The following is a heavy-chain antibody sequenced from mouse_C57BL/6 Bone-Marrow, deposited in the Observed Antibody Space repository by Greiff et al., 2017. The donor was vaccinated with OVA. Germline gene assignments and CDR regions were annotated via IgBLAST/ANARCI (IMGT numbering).Heavy chain of an antibody. CDR1: GFTFSSYA. D-gene: IGHD2-5*01. CDR3: ARDQGGSYYSNFGGFAY. V-gene: IGHV5-4*01. CDR2: ISDGGSYT. Sequence: EVKLMESGGGLVKPGGSLKLSCAASGFTFSSYAMSWVRQTPEQRLEWVATISDGGSYTYYPDNVKGRFTISRDNAKNNLYLQMSHLKSEDTAMYYCARDQGGSYYSNFGGFAYWGKGTLVTVSA. J-gene: IGHJ3*01.